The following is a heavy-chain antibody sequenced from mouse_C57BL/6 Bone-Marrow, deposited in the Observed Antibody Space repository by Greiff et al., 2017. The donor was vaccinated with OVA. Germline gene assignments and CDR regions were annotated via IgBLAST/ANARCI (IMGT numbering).Heavy chain of an antibody. Sequence: EVKLLESGGGLVKPGGSLKLSCAASGFTFSDYGMHWVRQAPEKGLEWVAYISSGSSTIYYADTVKGRFTIPRDNAKNTRFLQMTSLRSEDTVMYDGARGDYSNHYWGQGTLVTVSA. D-gene: IGHD2-5*01. CDR3: ARGDYSNHY. CDR1: GFTFSDYG. CDR2: ISSGSSTI. V-gene: IGHV5-17*01. J-gene: IGHJ3*01.